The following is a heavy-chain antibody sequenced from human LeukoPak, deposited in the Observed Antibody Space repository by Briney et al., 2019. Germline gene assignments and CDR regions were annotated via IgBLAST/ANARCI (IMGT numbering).Heavy chain of an antibody. V-gene: IGHV3-30*04. Sequence: GGSLRLSCAASEFTFSNYALHWIRQAPGKGLEWVAGISYDGSKKYSADSVEGRFTISRDNSKNTLYLQMNSLRAEDTAVYYCVRDGSEPWLQWLSYAFDIWGQGTMVTVSS. CDR1: EFTFSNYA. CDR3: VRDGSEPWLQWLSYAFDI. D-gene: IGHD5-24*01. J-gene: IGHJ3*02. CDR2: ISYDGSKK.